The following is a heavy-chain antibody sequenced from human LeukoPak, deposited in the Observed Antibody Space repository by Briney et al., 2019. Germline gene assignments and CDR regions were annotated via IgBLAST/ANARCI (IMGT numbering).Heavy chain of an antibody. CDR3: ARNYFGSGLFDY. V-gene: IGHV3-23*01. CDR1: GFTFSGYA. Sequence: GGSLRLSCAASGFTFSGYAMSWVRQAPGKGLEWVSAISGSGGSTYYADSVKGRFTISRDNSKNTLYLQMNSLRAEDTAVYYCARNYFGSGLFDYWGQGTLVTVSS. CDR2: ISGSGGST. J-gene: IGHJ4*02. D-gene: IGHD3-10*01.